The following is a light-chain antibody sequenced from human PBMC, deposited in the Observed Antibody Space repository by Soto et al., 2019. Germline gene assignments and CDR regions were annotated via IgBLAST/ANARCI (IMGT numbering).Light chain of an antibody. CDR3: QQRRSWPLT. V-gene: IGKV3-11*01. Sequence: EIVLTQSPATLSLFPGERATLSCRASQSVSSYLAWYQQKPGQAPRLLIYAASNRATGIPARFSGSGSGTDFTLTISSLESEDFAVYYCQQRRSWPLTFGGGTKAEIK. CDR1: QSVSSY. CDR2: AAS. J-gene: IGKJ4*01.